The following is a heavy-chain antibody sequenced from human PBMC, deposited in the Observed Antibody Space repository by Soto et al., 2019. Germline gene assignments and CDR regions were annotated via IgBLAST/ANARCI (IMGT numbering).Heavy chain of an antibody. CDR1: GFAFTSYW. V-gene: IGHV3-74*01. J-gene: IGHJ4*02. D-gene: IGHD2-15*01. CDR2: VKSVGTPA. CDR3: ASRSASTYSTRPLDF. Sequence: GGSLRLSCEASGFAFTSYWMHWVRQAPGKGLVWVAGVKSVGTPATYADSVRGRFTISRDNAKNTLYLQMNSLSAECTAVYYCASRSASTYSTRPLDFWGQGTQVTVSS.